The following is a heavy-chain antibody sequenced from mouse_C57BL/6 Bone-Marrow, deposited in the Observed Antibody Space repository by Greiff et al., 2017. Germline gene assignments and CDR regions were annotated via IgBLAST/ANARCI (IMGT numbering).Heavy chain of an antibody. J-gene: IGHJ4*01. D-gene: IGHD4-1*01. Sequence: QVQLQQSGAELVRPGTSVKVSCKASGYAFTNYLIEWVKQRPGQGLEWIGVINPGSGGNNYNEKIKGKATLTADKSSSTAYMQLSSLTSEDSAVYFCARPGPYAMDYWGQGTSVTVSS. V-gene: IGHV1-54*01. CDR3: ARPGPYAMDY. CDR1: GYAFTNYL. CDR2: INPGSGGN.